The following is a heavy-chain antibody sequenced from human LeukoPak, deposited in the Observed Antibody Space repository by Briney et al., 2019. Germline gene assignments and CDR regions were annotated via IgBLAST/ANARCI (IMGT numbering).Heavy chain of an antibody. CDR1: GFTFSSNS. V-gene: IGHV3-21*03. D-gene: IGHD1-26*01. CDR2: ISSSSSYI. Sequence: GGSLRLSCAASGFTFSSNSMNWVRQAPGKGLEWVSSISSSSSYIYYADSVKGRFTISRDNAKNSLYLQMNTLRAEDTAVYYCVTEVSGSFPTWGQGTLVTVSS. J-gene: IGHJ4*02. CDR3: VTEVSGSFPT.